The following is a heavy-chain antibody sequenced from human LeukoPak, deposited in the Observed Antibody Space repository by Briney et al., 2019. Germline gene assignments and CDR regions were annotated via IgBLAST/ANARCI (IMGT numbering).Heavy chain of an antibody. CDR1: GGSISSSSYY. CDR2: IYYSGSA. D-gene: IGHD3-10*01. J-gene: IGHJ6*02. V-gene: IGHV4-39*01. Sequence: PSETLSLTCTVSGGSISSSSYYWGWIRQPPGKGLEWIGSIYYSGSAYYNPSLKSRVTISVDTSKNQFSLKLSSVTAADTAVYYCARLLASITMVREVIEIYYYYGMDVWGQGTTVTVSS. CDR3: ARLLASITMVREVIEIYYYYGMDV.